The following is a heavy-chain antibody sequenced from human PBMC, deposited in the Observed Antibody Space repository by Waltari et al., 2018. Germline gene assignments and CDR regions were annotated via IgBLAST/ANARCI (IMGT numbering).Heavy chain of an antibody. CDR1: GYSFTSYW. Sequence: EVQLVQSGAEVKKPGESLKISCKGSGYSFTSYWIGWVRQMPGKGLEWMGIIYPGDSDPRYSPSFQGQVTISADKAISTAYLQWSSLKASDTAMYYCARKRGIKRDCSGGSCYSLNWFDPWGQGTLVTVSS. CDR3: ARKRGIKRDCSGGSCYSLNWFDP. D-gene: IGHD2-15*01. J-gene: IGHJ5*02. V-gene: IGHV5-51*01. CDR2: IYPGDSDP.